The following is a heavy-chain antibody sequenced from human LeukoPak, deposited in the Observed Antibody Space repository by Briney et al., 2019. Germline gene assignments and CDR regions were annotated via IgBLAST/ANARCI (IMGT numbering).Heavy chain of an antibody. CDR2: ISPYNGNT. D-gene: IGHD2-15*01. Sequence: ASVKVSCKASGYTFTNYGISWVRQAPGQGLEWMGWISPYNGNTYYAQKFQGRVTMTTDTSTTTAYMELRSLRSDDTAVYYCARDLDIVVVAAALRHYGLDVWGQGTTVTVSS. J-gene: IGHJ6*02. CDR3: ARDLDIVVVAAALRHYGLDV. V-gene: IGHV1-18*01. CDR1: GYTFTNYG.